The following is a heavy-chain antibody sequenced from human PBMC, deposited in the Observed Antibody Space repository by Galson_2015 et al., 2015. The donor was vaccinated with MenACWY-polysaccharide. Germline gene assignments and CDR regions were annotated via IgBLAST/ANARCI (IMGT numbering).Heavy chain of an antibody. D-gene: IGHD5-12*01. CDR2: INSDGSST. CDR3: ARGYSAYD. V-gene: IGHV3-74*01. Sequence: SLRPSCAASGFTFSTHWTHWVRQAPGNRLVWVTRINSDGSSTNCADSVKGRFTISRDNAKNTLYLQMNSLRAEDTALYYCARGYSAYDWGQGTLVTVSA. J-gene: IGHJ4*02. CDR1: GFTFSTHW.